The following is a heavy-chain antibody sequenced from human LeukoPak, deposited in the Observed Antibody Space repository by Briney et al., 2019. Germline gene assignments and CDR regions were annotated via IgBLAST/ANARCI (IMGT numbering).Heavy chain of an antibody. CDR2: IIPILGIA. V-gene: IGHV1-69*04. D-gene: IGHD3-9*01. J-gene: IGHJ3*02. CDR3: AREATGFAFDI. Sequence: SVKVSCKASGGTFSSYAISWVRQAPGPRLEWMGRIIPILGIANYAQKFQGRVTITADKSTSTAYMELSSLRSEDTAVYYGAREATGFAFDIWGQGTMVTVSS. CDR1: GGTFSSYA.